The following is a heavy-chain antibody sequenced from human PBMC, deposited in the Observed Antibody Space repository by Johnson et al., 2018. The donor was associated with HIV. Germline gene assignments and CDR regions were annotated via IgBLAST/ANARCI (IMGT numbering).Heavy chain of an antibody. D-gene: IGHD5-12*01. CDR3: TTDAGYFV. J-gene: IGHJ3*01. CDR1: GLTLTNAW. V-gene: IGHV3-15*01. Sequence: VQLVESGGGLVQPGGSLRLSCAASGLTLTNAWMNWVRQAPGKGLEWAGRIKSKTDGGTTDYAAPVKGRFTISREDSKNTLSLQMNSLKTEDTAVYFCTTDAGYFVWGQGTMVTVSS. CDR2: IKSKTDGGTT.